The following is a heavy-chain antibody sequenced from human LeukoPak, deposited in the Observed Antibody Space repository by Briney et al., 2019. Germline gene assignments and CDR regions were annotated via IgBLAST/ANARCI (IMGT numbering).Heavy chain of an antibody. CDR2: ISGSGGST. D-gene: IGHD4-17*01. J-gene: IGHJ4*02. V-gene: IGHV3-23*01. Sequence: PSETLSLTCTVSGDSINSLDLWSWVRQAPGKGLEWVSAISGSGGSTYYADSVKGRFTISRDNTKNSLYLQMNSLRAEDTAVYYCARDYYGDYRDYWGQGTLVTVSS. CDR1: GDSINSLD. CDR3: ARDYYGDYRDY.